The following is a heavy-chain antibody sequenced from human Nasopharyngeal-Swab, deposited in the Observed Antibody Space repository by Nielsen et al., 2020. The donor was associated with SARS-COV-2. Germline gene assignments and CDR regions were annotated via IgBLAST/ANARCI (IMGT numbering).Heavy chain of an antibody. D-gene: IGHD1-26*01. V-gene: IGHV1-46*02. CDR2: INPSGGGT. J-gene: IGHJ4*02. CDR1: GYTFNSHY. Sequence: ASVKVSCKASGYTFNSHYMHWVRQAPGQGPEWMGIINPSGGGTSYAQKFQGRVTMTSDMSTTTVYMELSSLRSEDTAVYYCARDCFFDGSDSSVIDHWGQGTSVTDSS. CDR3: ARDCFFDGSDSSVIDH.